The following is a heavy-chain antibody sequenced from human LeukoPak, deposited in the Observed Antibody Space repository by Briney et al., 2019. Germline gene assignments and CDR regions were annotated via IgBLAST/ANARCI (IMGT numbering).Heavy chain of an antibody. CDR2: MNPNSGNT. CDR3: ARGRHCSGWYEPDY. CDR1: GYTFTSYD. D-gene: IGHD6-19*01. Sequence: ASVKVSCKASGYTFTSYDINWVRQATGRGLEWMGWMNPNSGNTGYAQKFQGRVTMTRNTSISTAYMELSSLRSEDTAVYYCARGRHCSGWYEPDYWGQGTLVTVSS. J-gene: IGHJ4*02. V-gene: IGHV1-8*01.